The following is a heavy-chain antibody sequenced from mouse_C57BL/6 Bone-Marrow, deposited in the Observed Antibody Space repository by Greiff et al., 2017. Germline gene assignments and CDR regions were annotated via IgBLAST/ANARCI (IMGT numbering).Heavy chain of an antibody. V-gene: IGHV1-82*01. D-gene: IGHD1-2*01. J-gene: IGHJ3*01. CDR2: IYPGDGDT. Sequence: QVQLKQSGPELVKPGASVKISCKASGYAFSSSWMNWVKQRPGKGLEWIGRIYPGDGDTNYNGKFKGKATLTADKSSSTAYMQLSSLTSEDSAVYFCARGNYYGRGEFAYWGQGTLVTVSA. CDR1: GYAFSSSW. CDR3: ARGNYYGRGEFAY.